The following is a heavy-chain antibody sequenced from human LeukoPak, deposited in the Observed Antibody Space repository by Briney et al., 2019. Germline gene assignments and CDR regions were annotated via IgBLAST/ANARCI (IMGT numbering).Heavy chain of an antibody. Sequence: SETLSLTCTVSGGSISSYYWSWIRQPAGKGLEWIGRIYTSGSTNYNPSLKSRVTMSVDTSKNQFSLKLSSVTAADTAVYYCAREGGNIVVVPAAPSYYYYMDVWGQGTLVTVSS. CDR2: IYTSGST. D-gene: IGHD2-2*01. J-gene: IGHJ6*03. CDR1: GGSISSYY. V-gene: IGHV4-4*07. CDR3: AREGGNIVVVPAAPSYYYYMDV.